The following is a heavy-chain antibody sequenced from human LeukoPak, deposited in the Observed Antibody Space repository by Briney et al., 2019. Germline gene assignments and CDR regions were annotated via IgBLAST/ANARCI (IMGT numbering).Heavy chain of an antibody. V-gene: IGHV3-23*01. D-gene: IGHD6-13*01. CDR3: AEGWYSSSLFWFDP. Sequence: GGSLRLSCAASGFTFSSYAMSWVRQAPGKGLEWVSAISGSGGSTYYADSVKGRFTISRDNSKNTLYVQMNSLRAEDTAVYYCAEGWYSSSLFWFDPWGQGTLVTVSS. J-gene: IGHJ5*02. CDR2: ISGSGGST. CDR1: GFTFSSYA.